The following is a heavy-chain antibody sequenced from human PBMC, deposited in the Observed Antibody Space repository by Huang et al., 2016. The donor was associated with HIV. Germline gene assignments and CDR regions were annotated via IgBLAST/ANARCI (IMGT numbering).Heavy chain of an antibody. CDR1: GYIFSNYD. J-gene: IGHJ4*02. CDR2: LNPNSGKT. V-gene: IGHV1-8*01. D-gene: IGHD6-19*01. Sequence: QVQLVQSGPEVKKPGASVKVSCQTSGYIFSNYDINWVRQAPGQGLQWMGWLNPNSGKTAYGQNFQGRVTLTRITSTGAAYMVLNSLTSRDTAVYYCARLTSGWYQDYWGQGTLVTVSS. CDR3: ARLTSGWYQDY.